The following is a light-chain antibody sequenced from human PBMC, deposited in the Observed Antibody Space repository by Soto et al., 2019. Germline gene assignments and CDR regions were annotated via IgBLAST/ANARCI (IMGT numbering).Light chain of an antibody. CDR3: QSYDNGNLWV. J-gene: IGLJ3*02. CDR1: SGSIASNY. CDR2: EDD. V-gene: IGLV6-57*01. Sequence: NFMLTQPHSVSESPGKTVTISCTRSSGSIASNYVQWYQQRPGSSPTTVIYEDDQRPSGVPDRFSGSIDSSSNSASLTISGLKTEDEADYYCQSYDNGNLWVFGGGTKLTVL.